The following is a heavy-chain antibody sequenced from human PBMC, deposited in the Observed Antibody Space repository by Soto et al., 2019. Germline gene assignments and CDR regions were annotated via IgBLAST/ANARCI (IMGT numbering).Heavy chain of an antibody. CDR3: AKEGGTGSGFDY. D-gene: IGHD3-10*01. CDR1: GFTFADYA. Sequence: EVQLVESGGGLVQPGRSLRLSCAASGFTFADYAMHWVRQAPGKGLEWVSGISWNSGSIGYADSVKGRFTISRENAKNSLYLQMNSLRAEDTALYYCAKEGGTGSGFDYWGQGTLVTVSS. CDR2: ISWNSGSI. J-gene: IGHJ4*02. V-gene: IGHV3-9*01.